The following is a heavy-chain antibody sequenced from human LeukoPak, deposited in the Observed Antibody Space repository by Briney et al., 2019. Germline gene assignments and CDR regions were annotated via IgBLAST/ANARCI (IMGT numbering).Heavy chain of an antibody. CDR2: IIPILGIA. CDR3: ASIAARPVEYFQH. V-gene: IGHV1-69*02. J-gene: IGHJ1*01. Sequence: SVKVSCKASGGTFSSYTISWVRQAPGQGLEWMGRIIPILGIANYAQKFQGRVTITADKSTSTAYMELSSLRSEDTAVYYCASIAARPVEYFQHWGQGTLVTVSS. CDR1: GGTFSSYT. D-gene: IGHD6-6*01.